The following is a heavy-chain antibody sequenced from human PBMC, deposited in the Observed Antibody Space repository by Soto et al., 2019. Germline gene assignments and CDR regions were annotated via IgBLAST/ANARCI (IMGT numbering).Heavy chain of an antibody. Sequence: SETLSLTCTVSGGSISSYYWSWIRQPPGKGLEWIGYIYYSGSTNYNPSLKSRATISVDTSKNQFPLKLSSVTAADTAVYYCARVSTPSNWFDPWGQGTLVTVSS. V-gene: IGHV4-59*01. J-gene: IGHJ5*02. CDR3: ARVSTPSNWFDP. CDR2: IYYSGST. CDR1: GGSISSYY.